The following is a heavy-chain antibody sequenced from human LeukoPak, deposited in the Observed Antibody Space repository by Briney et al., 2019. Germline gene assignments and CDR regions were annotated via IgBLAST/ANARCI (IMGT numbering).Heavy chain of an antibody. CDR2: IYYSGST. CDR1: GGAISGYY. Sequence: SETLSLTCSVSGGAISGYYWSWIRQPAGKGLEWIGRIYYSGSTKYNPSLKSRVTISVDTSKKQFSLNLSSVTAADTAVYYCARDSGYDSSFDYWGQGTLVTVSS. J-gene: IGHJ4*02. V-gene: IGHV4-4*07. CDR3: ARDSGYDSSFDY. D-gene: IGHD5-12*01.